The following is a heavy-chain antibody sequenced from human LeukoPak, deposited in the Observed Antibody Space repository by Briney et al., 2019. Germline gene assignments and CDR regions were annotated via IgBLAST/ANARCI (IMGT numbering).Heavy chain of an antibody. CDR2: IYYSGST. D-gene: IGHD6-13*01. Sequence: PSETLSVSCTVSGGSISSYYWSWIRQPPGKGLEWIGYIYYSGSTKYNPSLKSRVTISVDTSKNQFSLKLSSVAAADTAVYYCARGSSSWSDYWGQGTLVTVSS. CDR1: GGSISSYY. J-gene: IGHJ4*02. V-gene: IGHV4-59*01. CDR3: ARGSSSWSDY.